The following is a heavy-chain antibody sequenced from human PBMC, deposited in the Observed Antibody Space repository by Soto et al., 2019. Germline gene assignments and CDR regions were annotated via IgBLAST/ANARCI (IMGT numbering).Heavy chain of an antibody. Sequence: PGGSLRLSCAASGFTFSTYWMHWVRQAPGKGLVWVSRINSDGSSTNYADSVKGRFTVSRDNAKNTLYLQMNSLRDEDTAMYYCARDDVKCGDGSCYIGGKDYWGQGTLVTVS. CDR2: INSDGSST. V-gene: IGHV3-74*01. CDR3: ARDDVKCGDGSCYIGGKDY. CDR1: GFTFSTYW. J-gene: IGHJ4*02. D-gene: IGHD2-15*01.